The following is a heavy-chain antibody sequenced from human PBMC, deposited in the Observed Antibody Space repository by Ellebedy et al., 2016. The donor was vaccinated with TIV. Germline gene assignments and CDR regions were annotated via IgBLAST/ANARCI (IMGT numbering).Heavy chain of an antibody. D-gene: IGHD1-26*01. CDR3: ARSTTRFDLVDY. V-gene: IGHV1-8*01. Sequence: ASVKVSCXASGYTFTSYDINWVRQATGQGLEWMGWMNPNSGNTGYAQKFQGRVTMTRNTSISTAYMELSSLRSDDTAVYYCARSTTRFDLVDYWGQGTLVTVSS. CDR1: GYTFTSYD. CDR2: MNPNSGNT. J-gene: IGHJ4*02.